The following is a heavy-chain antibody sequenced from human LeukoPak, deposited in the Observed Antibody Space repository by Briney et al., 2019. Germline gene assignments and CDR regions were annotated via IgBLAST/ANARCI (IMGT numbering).Heavy chain of an antibody. CDR3: ARLGLRIAVAGTGWFDP. CDR1: GGSISSYY. V-gene: IGHV4-59*12. D-gene: IGHD6-19*01. J-gene: IGHJ5*02. CDR2: IYYSGST. Sequence: SETLSLTCTVSGGSISSYYWSWIRQPPGKGLEWIGYIYYSGSTNYNPSLKSRVTISVDTSKNQFSLKLSSVTAADTAVYYCARLGLRIAVAGTGWFDPWGQGTLVTVSS.